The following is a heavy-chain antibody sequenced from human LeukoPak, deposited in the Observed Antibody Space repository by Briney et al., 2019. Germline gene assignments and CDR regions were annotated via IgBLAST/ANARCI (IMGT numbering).Heavy chain of an antibody. CDR2: IWYDASNK. Sequence: RRSLRLSCAASGISFSSYGMHWVRQAPGKGLEWVTFIWYDASNKYYAESVKGRFTISRDNSRNTLFLQMNSLRAEDTAIYYCATDISTHYFGSWGQGTLVTVSS. CDR1: GISFSSYG. CDR3: ATDISTHYFGS. D-gene: IGHD3-9*01. V-gene: IGHV3-33*01. J-gene: IGHJ4*02.